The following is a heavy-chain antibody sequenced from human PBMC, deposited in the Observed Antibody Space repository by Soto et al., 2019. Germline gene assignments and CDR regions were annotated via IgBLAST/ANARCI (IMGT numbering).Heavy chain of an antibody. CDR3: ANTLRGDYYFFQH. CDR1: GVAISTSSYF. D-gene: IGHD2-21*02. V-gene: IGHV4-39*01. J-gene: IGHJ1*01. CDR2: IYYSGST. Sequence: PWETLSLTFSVSGVAISTSSYFWGWIRQPPGKGLEWIARIYYSGSTYYNPSLKSRVTLSADTSKNQFSLKVNSVTATDTAVYYCANTLRGDYYFFQHWGQGTLVTVSS.